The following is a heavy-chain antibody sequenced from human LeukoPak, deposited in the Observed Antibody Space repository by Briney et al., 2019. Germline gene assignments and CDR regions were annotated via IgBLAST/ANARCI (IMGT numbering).Heavy chain of an antibody. CDR2: VNWNGGST. D-gene: IGHD3-9*01. CDR3: ARYSDILTGYQKHYYYYYMDV. V-gene: IGHV3-20*04. Sequence: RPGGSLRLSCAASGFTFDDYGMSWVRQAPGKRLEWVSGVNWNGGSTGYADSVKGRFTISRDNAKNSLYLQMNSLRAEDTALYYCARYSDILTGYQKHYYYYYMDVWGKGTTVTVSS. CDR1: GFTFDDYG. J-gene: IGHJ6*03.